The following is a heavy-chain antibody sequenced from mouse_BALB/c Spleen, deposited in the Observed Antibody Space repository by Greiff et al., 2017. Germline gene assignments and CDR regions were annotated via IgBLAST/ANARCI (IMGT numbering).Heavy chain of an antibody. CDR1: GYTFTSYV. J-gene: IGHJ2*01. V-gene: IGHV1-14*01. CDR2: INPYNDGT. CDR3: ARTGSGSIFDY. Sequence: VHVKQSGPELVKPGASVKMPCKASGYTFTSYVMHWVKQKPGQGLEWIGYINPYNDGTKYNEKFKGKATLTSDKSSSTAYMELSSLTSEDSAVYYCARTGSGSIFDYWGQGTTLTVSS. D-gene: IGHD3-1*01.